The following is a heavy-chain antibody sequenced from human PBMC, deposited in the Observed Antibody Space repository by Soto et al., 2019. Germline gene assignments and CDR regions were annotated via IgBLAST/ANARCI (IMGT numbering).Heavy chain of an antibody. CDR2: ISAYNGNT. CDR1: GYTFTSYG. V-gene: IGHV1-18*01. J-gene: IGHJ6*02. Sequence: ASVKVSCKASGYTFTSYGISWVRQAPGQGLEWMGWISAYNGNTNYAQKLQGRVTMTTDTSTSTAYMELRSLRSDDTAVYYCARDALAGPAYYYYGMDVWGQGTTVTVS. D-gene: IGHD6-19*01. CDR3: ARDALAGPAYYYYGMDV.